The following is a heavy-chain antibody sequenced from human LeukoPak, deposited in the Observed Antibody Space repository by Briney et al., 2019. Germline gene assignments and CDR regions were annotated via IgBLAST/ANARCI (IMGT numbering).Heavy chain of an antibody. V-gene: IGHV1-46*01. CDR2: INPSGGST. CDR3: ARDRSGSSTGAWFDP. Sequence: GASVKVSCKASGYTFTSYYMHWVRQAHGQGLEWMGIINPSGGSTSYAQKFQGRVTMTRDTSTSTVYMELSSLRSEDTAVYYCARDRSGSSTGAWFDPWGQGTLVTVSS. J-gene: IGHJ5*02. D-gene: IGHD2-2*01. CDR1: GYTFTSYY.